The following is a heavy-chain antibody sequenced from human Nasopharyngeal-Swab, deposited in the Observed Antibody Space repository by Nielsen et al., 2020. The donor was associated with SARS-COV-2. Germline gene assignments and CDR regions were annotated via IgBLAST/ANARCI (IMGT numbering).Heavy chain of an antibody. Sequence: GESLKISCAASGFTFSSYGMHWVRQAPGKGLEWVAVISYDGSNKYYADSVKGRFTISRDNSKNTLYLQMNSLRAEDTAVYYCAKVFGEWVPYYFDYWGQGTLVTVSS. J-gene: IGHJ4*02. V-gene: IGHV3-30*18. CDR1: GFTFSSYG. CDR3: AKVFGEWVPYYFDY. CDR2: ISYDGSNK. D-gene: IGHD3-10*01.